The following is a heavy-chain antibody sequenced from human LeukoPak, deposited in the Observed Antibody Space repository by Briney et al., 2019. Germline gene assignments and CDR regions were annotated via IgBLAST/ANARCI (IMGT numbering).Heavy chain of an antibody. D-gene: IGHD2-15*01. CDR1: GFTFSSYA. CDR2: ISYDGSNK. J-gene: IGHJ3*02. Sequence: GGSLRLSCAASGFTFSSYAMHWVRQAPGKGLEWVAVISYDGSNKFYAYSVKGRFTISRDNSKNTLYLQMNSLRAEDTAVYYCARDGSSHIVVVVAATILAAFDIWGQGTMVTVSS. CDR3: ARDGSSHIVVVVAATILAAFDI. V-gene: IGHV3-30-3*01.